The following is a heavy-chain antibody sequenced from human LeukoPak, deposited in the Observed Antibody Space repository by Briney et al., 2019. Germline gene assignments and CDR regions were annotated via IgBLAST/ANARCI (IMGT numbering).Heavy chain of an antibody. J-gene: IGHJ6*02. CDR1: GYTFTDYG. Sequence: ASVKVSCKASGYTFTDYGISWVRQAPGQGLEWMGWISANNGNTKHAQKFQGRVTMTTDTSTSTAYMEVRSLRTDDTAVYYCARDRADIVATYSVMHVWGQGTAVTVSS. D-gene: IGHD5-12*01. CDR2: ISANNGNT. CDR3: ARDRADIVATYSVMHV. V-gene: IGHV1-18*01.